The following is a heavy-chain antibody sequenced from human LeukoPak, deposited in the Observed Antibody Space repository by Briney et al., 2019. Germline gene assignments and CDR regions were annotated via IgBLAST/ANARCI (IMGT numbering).Heavy chain of an antibody. J-gene: IGHJ5*02. D-gene: IGHD2-15*01. CDR1: GFTFNNYA. Sequence: GGCLRLSCAASGFTFNNYAMSWVRQAPGKGLEWVSALSGNGGSTYYADSVKGRFTISRDNSNNTLQLQMNSLRAEDTAVYYCAKEWGSWPLNWFDPWGQGTLVTVSS. V-gene: IGHV3-23*01. CDR2: LSGNGGST. CDR3: AKEWGSWPLNWFDP.